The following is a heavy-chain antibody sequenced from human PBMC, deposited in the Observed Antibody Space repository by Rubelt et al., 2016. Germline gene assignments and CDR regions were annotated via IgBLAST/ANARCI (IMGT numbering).Heavy chain of an antibody. CDR1: GFTFSSYA. D-gene: IGHD1-7*01. Sequence: RLSCAASGFTFSSYAMSWVRQAPGKGLEWVSAISGSGGSTYYADSVKGRFTISRDNSKNMLYLQMNSLRAEDTAVYYCARGRELYYYGMDVWGQGTTVTVSS. J-gene: IGHJ6*02. CDR2: ISGSGGST. CDR3: ARGRELYYYGMDV. V-gene: IGHV3-23*01.